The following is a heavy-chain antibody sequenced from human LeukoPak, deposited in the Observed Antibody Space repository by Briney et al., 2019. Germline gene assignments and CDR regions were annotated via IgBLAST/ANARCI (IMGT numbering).Heavy chain of an antibody. CDR1: GFTFSGSA. CDR3: ARDRGGGAPHDY. D-gene: IGHD1-26*01. J-gene: IGHJ4*02. Sequence: TGGSLKLSCAASGFTFSGSAMHWVRQAPGKGLEWVSSISSSSSYIYYADSVKGRFTISRDNAKNSLYLQMNSLRAEDTAVYYCARDRGGGAPHDYWGQGTLVTVSS. V-gene: IGHV3-21*01. CDR2: ISSSSSYI.